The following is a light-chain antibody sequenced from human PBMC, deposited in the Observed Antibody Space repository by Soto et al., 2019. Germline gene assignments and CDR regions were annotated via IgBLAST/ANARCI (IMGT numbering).Light chain of an antibody. V-gene: IGKV3-20*01. CDR1: QSISSTY. CDR3: QQYGSSPVT. Sequence: EIVLTQSPGTVSLSPGERATLSCRASQSISSTYLAWYHQKPGQAPRLLIYGASTRATGIPDRFSGSASGTDFTLTISRLEPEDFAVYYCQQYGSSPVTFGGGTKVDIK. J-gene: IGKJ4*01. CDR2: GAS.